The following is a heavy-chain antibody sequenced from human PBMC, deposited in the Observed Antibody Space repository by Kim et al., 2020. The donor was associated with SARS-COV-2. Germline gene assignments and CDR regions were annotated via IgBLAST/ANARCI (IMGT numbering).Heavy chain of an antibody. CDR3: ASQLYSSGHGVYYYYYYGMDV. D-gene: IGHD6-19*01. Sequence: GGSLRLSCAASGFTFSSYSMNWVRQAPGKGLEWVSSISSSSSYIYYADSVKGRFTISRDNAKNSLYLQMNSLRAEDTAVYYCASQLYSSGHGVYYYYYYGMDVWGQGTTVTVSS. J-gene: IGHJ6*02. V-gene: IGHV3-21*01. CDR1: GFTFSSYS. CDR2: ISSSSSYI.